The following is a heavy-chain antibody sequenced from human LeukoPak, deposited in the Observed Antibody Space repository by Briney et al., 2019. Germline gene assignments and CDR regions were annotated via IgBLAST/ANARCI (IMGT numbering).Heavy chain of an antibody. D-gene: IGHD3-3*01. CDR1: EFTVSSSY. CDR3: ARRYYDFWSGYYGFDY. CDR2: IYSGGNT. J-gene: IGHJ4*02. V-gene: IGHV3-66*01. Sequence: GGSLRLSCPVSEFTVSSSYMYWVRQAPGKGLEWVSAIYSGGNTYYADFVKGRFTISRDNTKNTLYLQMNSLRAEDTAVYYCARRYYDFWSGYYGFDYWGQGTLVTVSS.